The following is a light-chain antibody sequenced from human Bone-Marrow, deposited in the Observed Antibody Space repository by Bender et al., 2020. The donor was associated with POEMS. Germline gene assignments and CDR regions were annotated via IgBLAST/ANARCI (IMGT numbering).Light chain of an antibody. V-gene: IGLV2-11*01. CDR2: AVS. CDR1: SSDVGGSDF. Sequence: QSALTQPRSVSGSPGQSVAISCTGTSSDVGGSDFVSWYQQHPDKAPKLIIYAVSERPSGVPDRFSASKSGDTASLTVSGLQSEDEADYYCSSYAGSDNWVFGGGTKLTVL. CDR3: SSYAGSDNWV. J-gene: IGLJ2*01.